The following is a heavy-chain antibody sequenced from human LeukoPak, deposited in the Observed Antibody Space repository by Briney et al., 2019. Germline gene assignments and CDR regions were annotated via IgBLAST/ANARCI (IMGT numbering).Heavy chain of an antibody. CDR2: IYYSGST. CDR1: GGSISSSSYY. Sequence: SETLSLTCTVSGGSISSSSYYWGWIRQPPGKGLEWIGSIYYSGSTHYNPSLKSRVTVSVDTSKNQFFLKLSSVTAADTAVYYCARITIFGVVIQPWGQGTLVTVSS. V-gene: IGHV4-39*07. CDR3: ARITIFGVVIQP. D-gene: IGHD3-3*01. J-gene: IGHJ5*02.